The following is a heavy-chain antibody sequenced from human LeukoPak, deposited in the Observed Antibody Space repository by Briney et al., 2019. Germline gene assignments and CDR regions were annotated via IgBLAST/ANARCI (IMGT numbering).Heavy chain of an antibody. CDR2: IYYSGST. Sequence: SETLSLTCTVSGGSISSSSYYWGWIRQPPGKGLEWIGSIYYSGSTYYNPSLKSRVTISVDTSKNQFSLKLSSVTAADTAVYYCARVATYYDFWSGLGPGAYYYYMDVWGKGTTVTVSS. D-gene: IGHD3-3*01. J-gene: IGHJ6*03. CDR3: ARVATYYDFWSGLGPGAYYYYMDV. V-gene: IGHV4-39*01. CDR1: GGSISSSSYY.